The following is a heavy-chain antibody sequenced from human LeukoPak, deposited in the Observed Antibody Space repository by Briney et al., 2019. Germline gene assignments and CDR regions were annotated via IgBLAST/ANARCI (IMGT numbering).Heavy chain of an antibody. D-gene: IGHD3-3*01. CDR3: VRHGADFWSGYYSY. CDR1: GDSFSSSTYY. Sequence: SEILSLTCTVSGDSFSSSTYYWGWIRQPPGKGLEWIGSIYYSGTTYYNPSLKSRVTISVDTSRNQFSLKLTSVTAADTAVYYCVRHGADFWSGYYSYWGQGTLATVSS. CDR2: IYYSGTT. V-gene: IGHV4-39*01. J-gene: IGHJ4*02.